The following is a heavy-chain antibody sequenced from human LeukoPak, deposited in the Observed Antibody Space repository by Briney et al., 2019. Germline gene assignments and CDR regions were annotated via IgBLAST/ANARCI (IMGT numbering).Heavy chain of an antibody. Sequence: PSETLSLTCTGSGGSISSYYWSWIRQPPGKGLEWIGYIYYSGSTNYNPSLKSRVTISVDTSKNQFSLKLSSVTAADTAVYYCARDRLWFNYWGQGTLVTVSS. D-gene: IGHD3-10*01. V-gene: IGHV4-59*01. J-gene: IGHJ4*02. CDR2: IYYSGST. CDR3: ARDRLWFNY. CDR1: GGSISSYY.